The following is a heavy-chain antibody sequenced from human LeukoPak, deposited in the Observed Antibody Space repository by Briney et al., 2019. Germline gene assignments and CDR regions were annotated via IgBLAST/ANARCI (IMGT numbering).Heavy chain of an antibody. CDR3: ARVPRSYYYYYYMDV. Sequence: SETLSLTCNVSGGSISGYHWSWIRQPPGKGLEWLGYIYYSGSSNYNPSIKSRVTMSADTSKNQFSLKLSSVTAADTAVYYCARVPRSYYYYYYMDVWGKGTTVTVSS. V-gene: IGHV4-59*01. CDR1: GGSISGYH. CDR2: IYYSGSS. J-gene: IGHJ6*03.